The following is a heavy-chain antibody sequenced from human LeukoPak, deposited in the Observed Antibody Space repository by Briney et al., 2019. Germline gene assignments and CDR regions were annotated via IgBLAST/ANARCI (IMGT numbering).Heavy chain of an antibody. CDR2: ISYDGSNK. D-gene: IGHD6-19*01. CDR1: GFTFSSYA. CDR3: ARDRVAVAGHQYFQH. Sequence: GRSLRLSCAASGFTFSSYAMHWVRQAPGKGLEWVAVISYDGSNKYYADPVKGRFTISRDNSKNTLYLQMNSLRAEDTAVYYCARDRVAVAGHQYFQHWGQGTLVTVSS. J-gene: IGHJ1*01. V-gene: IGHV3-30*04.